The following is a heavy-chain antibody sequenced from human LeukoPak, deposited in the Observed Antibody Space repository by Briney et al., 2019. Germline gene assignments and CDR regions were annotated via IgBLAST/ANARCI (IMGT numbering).Heavy chain of an antibody. Sequence: SETLSLTCTVSGGYIRSYYWSWIRQPPGKGLEWIGYIYYSGSTNYNPSLKSRVTISVDTSKNQFSLKLSSVTAADTAVYYCARGYYEYGYWGQGTLVTVSS. CDR3: ARGYYEYGY. CDR2: IYYSGST. D-gene: IGHD3-22*01. CDR1: GGYIRSYY. V-gene: IGHV4-59*12. J-gene: IGHJ4*02.